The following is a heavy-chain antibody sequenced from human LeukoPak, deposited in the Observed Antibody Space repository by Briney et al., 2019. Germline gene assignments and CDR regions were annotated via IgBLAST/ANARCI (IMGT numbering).Heavy chain of an antibody. CDR2: ISSSSSYI. Sequence: GGSLRLSCAASGFTFSTYSMNWVRQAPGKGLKWVSSISSSSSYIYYADSMKGRFTISRDDAKNPLYLQMNSLRAEDTAVYYCASTSGSYYPYYFDYWGQGTLVTVSS. V-gene: IGHV3-21*01. CDR1: GFTFSTYS. CDR3: ASTSGSYYPYYFDY. D-gene: IGHD1-26*01. J-gene: IGHJ4*02.